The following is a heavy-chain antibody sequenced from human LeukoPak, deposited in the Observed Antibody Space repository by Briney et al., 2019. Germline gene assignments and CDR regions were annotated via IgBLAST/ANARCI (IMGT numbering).Heavy chain of an antibody. V-gene: IGHV3-23*01. CDR1: GFTFSTFA. CDR2: IFPSGGEI. Sequence: GGSLRLSCEASGFTFSTFAMIWVRQPPGKGLEWVSSIFPSGGEIHYADSVRGRFTISRDNSKSTLSLQMNGLRAEDTAIYYCATYRQVLLPFESWGQGTLVTVSS. CDR3: ATYRQVLLPFES. D-gene: IGHD2/OR15-2a*01. J-gene: IGHJ4*02.